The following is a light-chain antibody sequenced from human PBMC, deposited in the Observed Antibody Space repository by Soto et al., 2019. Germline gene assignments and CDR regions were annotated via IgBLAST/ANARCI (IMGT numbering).Light chain of an antibody. CDR3: QQYNSYRRT. Sequence: DIRLTQSPCFLSASVGDRVTITCRASQGISSYLAWYQQKPGKAPKLLIYAASTLQSGVPLRFSGSGSGTEFTLTISSLQPDDFATYYCQQYNSYRRTFGQGTKVDI. V-gene: IGKV1-9*01. CDR1: QGISSY. CDR2: AAS. J-gene: IGKJ1*01.